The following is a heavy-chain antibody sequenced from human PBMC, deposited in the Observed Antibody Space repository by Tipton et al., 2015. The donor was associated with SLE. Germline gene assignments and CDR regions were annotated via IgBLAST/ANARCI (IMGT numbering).Heavy chain of an antibody. D-gene: IGHD6-13*01. J-gene: IGHJ3*02. V-gene: IGHV4-34*01. CDR1: GGSFSGYY. CDR3: ARGIAAAASAFDI. Sequence: TLSLTCAVYGGSFSGYYWSWIRQPPGKGLEWIGEINHSGSTNYNPSLKSRVTISVDTSKNQFSLKLSSVTAADTAVYYCARGIAAAASAFDIWGQGTMVTVSS. CDR2: INHSGST.